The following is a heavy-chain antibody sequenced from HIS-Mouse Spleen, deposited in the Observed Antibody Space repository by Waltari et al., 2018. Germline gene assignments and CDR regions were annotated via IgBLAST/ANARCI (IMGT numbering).Heavy chain of an antibody. V-gene: IGHV4-39*07. CDR1: GRSISSSSYY. Sequence: QLQLQESGPGLVKPSETLSLTCTVSGRSISSSSYYWGWIRQPPGKGLEWIGTIYYSGSHNYNPSIKSRVTISVDTSKNQFSLKLSSVTAADTAVYYCAREIPYSSSWYDWYFDLWGRGTLVTVSS. D-gene: IGHD6-13*01. CDR2: IYYSGSH. J-gene: IGHJ2*01. CDR3: AREIPYSSSWYDWYFDL.